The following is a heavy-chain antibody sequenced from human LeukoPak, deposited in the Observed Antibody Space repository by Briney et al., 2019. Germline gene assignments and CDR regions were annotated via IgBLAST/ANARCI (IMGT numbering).Heavy chain of an antibody. J-gene: IGHJ6*02. V-gene: IGHV3-53*05. CDR3: AKIHRMYSSRPPDYYGMDV. CDR1: GFTVSRDY. D-gene: IGHD6-13*01. Sequence: PGGSLRLSCAASGFTVSRDYMSWVRQAPGKGLEWVSVIYSGGNTYYADSVKGRFTISRDNSKNTLYLQMNSLRAEDTAVYYCAKIHRMYSSRPPDYYGMDVWGQGTTVTVSS. CDR2: IYSGGNT.